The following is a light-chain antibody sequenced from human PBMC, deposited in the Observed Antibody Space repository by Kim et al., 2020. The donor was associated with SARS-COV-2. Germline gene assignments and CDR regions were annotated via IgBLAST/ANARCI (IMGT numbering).Light chain of an antibody. J-gene: IGLJ2*01. CDR1: SSDIGFYNY. V-gene: IGLV2-14*03. Sequence: QSALTQPASVSGSPGQSITISCSGTSSDIGFYNYVSWYQQRPGKAPRLSIFNVTKRPSGVSARFSGSKSDNTASLVISGLQAEDEADYYCASYTTKAVFVLFGGGTQLTVL. CDR3: ASYTTKAVFVL. CDR2: NVT.